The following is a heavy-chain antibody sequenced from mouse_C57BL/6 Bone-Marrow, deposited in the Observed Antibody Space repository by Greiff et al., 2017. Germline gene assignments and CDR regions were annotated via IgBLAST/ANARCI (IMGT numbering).Heavy chain of an antibody. CDR1: GFNIKDDY. CDR2: IDPENGDT. D-gene: IGHD1-1*01. Sequence: EVQLQQSGAELVRPGASVKLSCTASGFNIKDDYMHWVKQRPEQGLEWIGWIDPENGDTEYASKFQGKATITSDTSSNTADLQLSSLTSEDTAVYYCTSYGSFDYWGQGTTLTVSS. V-gene: IGHV14-4*01. CDR3: TSYGSFDY. J-gene: IGHJ2*01.